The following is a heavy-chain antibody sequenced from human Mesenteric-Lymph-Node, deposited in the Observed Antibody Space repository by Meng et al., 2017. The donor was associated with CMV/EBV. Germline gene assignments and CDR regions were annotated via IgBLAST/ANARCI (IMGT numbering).Heavy chain of an antibody. Sequence: GESLKISCAASGFSFSNYALSWVRQAPGKGLEWVSAISGSGTTTYYADSVKGRFTISRDNSKNTLYLQMNSLRVEDTAVYYCAKEGYSDYGLCYYGMDVWGQGTTVTVSS. D-gene: IGHD4-17*01. V-gene: IGHV3-23*01. J-gene: IGHJ6*02. CDR1: GFSFSNYA. CDR2: ISGSGTTT. CDR3: AKEGYSDYGLCYYGMDV.